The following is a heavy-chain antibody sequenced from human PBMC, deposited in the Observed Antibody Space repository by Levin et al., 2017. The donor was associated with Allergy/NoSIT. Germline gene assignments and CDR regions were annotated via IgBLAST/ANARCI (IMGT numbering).Heavy chain of an antibody. CDR3: VKGGYSSRGYRGDY. Sequence: GGSLRLSCSASGFTFSSYAMHWVRQAPGKGLEYVSGISGNGGSTYYADSVKGRFTISRDNSKNTLCLQMSGLRAEDTAVYYCVKGGYSSRGYRGDYWGQGTLVTVSS. CDR2: ISGNGGST. D-gene: IGHD6-13*01. CDR1: GFTFSSYA. J-gene: IGHJ4*02. V-gene: IGHV3-64D*06.